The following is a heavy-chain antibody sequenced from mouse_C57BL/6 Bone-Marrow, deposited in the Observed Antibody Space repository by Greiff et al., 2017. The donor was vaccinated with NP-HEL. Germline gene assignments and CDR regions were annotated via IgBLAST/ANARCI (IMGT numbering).Heavy chain of an antibody. V-gene: IGHV5-4*01. Sequence: EVQLVESGGGLVKPGGSLKLSCAASGFTFSSYAMSWVRQTPEKRLEWVATISDGGSYTYYPDNVKGRFTISRDNAKNNLYLQMSHLKSEDTAMYDCARDERLRYDFDYWGQGTTLTVSS. D-gene: IGHD2-4*01. CDR3: ARDERLRYDFDY. CDR2: ISDGGSYT. CDR1: GFTFSSYA. J-gene: IGHJ2*01.